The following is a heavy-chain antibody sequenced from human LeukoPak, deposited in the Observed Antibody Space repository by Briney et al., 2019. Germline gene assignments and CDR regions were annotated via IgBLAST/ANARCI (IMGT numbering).Heavy chain of an antibody. CDR3: ARMGAGSSRDY. CDR1: GFNFTNYN. D-gene: IGHD1-26*01. V-gene: IGHV3-21*01. J-gene: IGHJ4*02. CDR2: IHSSSGSI. Sequence: PGGSLRLSCAASGFNFTNYNMNWVRQAPGKGLEWVSSIHSSSGSIYYADSLKGRFTISRDNAKNSLYLQMNSLRAEDTAVYYCARMGAGSSRDYWGQGTLVTVSS.